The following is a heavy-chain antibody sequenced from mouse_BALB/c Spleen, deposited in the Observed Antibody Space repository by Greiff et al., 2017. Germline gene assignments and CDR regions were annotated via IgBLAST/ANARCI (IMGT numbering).Heavy chain of an antibody. CDR3: ARRDGYDAMDY. Sequence: VKLLESGPGLVQPSQSLSITCPVSGFSLTSYGVHWVRQSPGKGLEWLGVIWSGGSTDYNAAFISRLSISKDNSKSQVFFKMNSLQANDTAIYYCARRDGYDAMDYWGQGTSVTVSS. V-gene: IGHV2-2*02. J-gene: IGHJ4*01. CDR2: IWSGGST. D-gene: IGHD2-2*01. CDR1: GFSLTSYG.